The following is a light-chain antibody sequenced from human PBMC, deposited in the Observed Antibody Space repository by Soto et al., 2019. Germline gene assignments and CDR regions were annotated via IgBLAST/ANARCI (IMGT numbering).Light chain of an antibody. J-gene: IGKJ1*01. CDR2: GAS. V-gene: IGKV3-20*01. CDR1: QSVSNDF. CDR3: QQYGSSPPRT. Sequence: IVLTQSPGILSLSPGERATLSCRASQSVSNDFLAWYQQKPGQAPRLLIYGASPRATDGPDRFSGSGSGADFTLPISRLEPEDFAVYYCQQYGSSPPRTFGQGTKVEMK.